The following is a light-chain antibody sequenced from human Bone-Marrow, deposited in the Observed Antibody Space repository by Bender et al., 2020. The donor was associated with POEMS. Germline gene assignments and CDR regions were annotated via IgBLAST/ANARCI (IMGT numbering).Light chain of an antibody. V-gene: IGLV1-40*01. CDR1: SSNIGEGFD. Sequence: QSVLTQPPSVSGAPGQRITISCTGSSSNIGEGFDVHWYQHLPGTAPKLLISGNNNRPSGVPDRFSGSKSGTSASLAISDIQSEDEGDYYCSSWDDSLSGWVFGGGTKLTVL. CDR2: GNN. CDR3: SSWDDSLSGWV. J-gene: IGLJ3*02.